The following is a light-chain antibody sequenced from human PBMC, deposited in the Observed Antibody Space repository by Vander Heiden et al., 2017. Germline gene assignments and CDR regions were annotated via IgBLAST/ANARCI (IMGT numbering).Light chain of an antibody. V-gene: IGKV1-9*01. CDR2: AAS. CDR1: QGISSY. Sequence: IQLTHSPSFLSASVGDRVTITCRASQGISSYLAWYQQKPGKAPKLLIYAASTLQSGVPSRFSGSGSGTEFTLTISSLHPEDFATYYCQQLNSYPRTFGQGTKLEIK. CDR3: QQLNSYPRT. J-gene: IGKJ2*01.